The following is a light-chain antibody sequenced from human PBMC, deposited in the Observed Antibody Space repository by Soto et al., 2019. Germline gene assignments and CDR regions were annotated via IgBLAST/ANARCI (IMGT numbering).Light chain of an antibody. J-gene: IGKJ1*01. Sequence: IVLTQSPVTLPLSPGQRATLSCMASESVSSSYLAWYQQKPGQAPRLLIYRTSNRATGIPARFSGSGSGTDFTLTISSLQSEDFAVYFCQQFDNWPWTFGQGTKVDIK. CDR2: RTS. V-gene: IGKV3-20*01. CDR1: ESVSSSY. CDR3: QQFDNWPWT.